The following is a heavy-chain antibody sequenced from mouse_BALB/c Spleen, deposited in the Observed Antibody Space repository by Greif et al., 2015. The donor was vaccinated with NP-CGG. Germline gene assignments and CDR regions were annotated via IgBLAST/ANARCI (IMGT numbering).Heavy chain of an antibody. CDR2: ISSGGGST. J-gene: IGHJ3*01. V-gene: IGHV5-12-1*01. CDR3: ARHGHSEGFAY. Sequence: EVQRVESGGGLVKPGGSLKLSCAASGFAFSSYDMSWVRQTPEKRLEWVAYISSGGGSTYYPDTVKGRFTISRDNAKNTLYLQMSSLKSEDTAMYYCARHGHSEGFAYWGQGTLVTVSA. CDR1: GFAFSSYD.